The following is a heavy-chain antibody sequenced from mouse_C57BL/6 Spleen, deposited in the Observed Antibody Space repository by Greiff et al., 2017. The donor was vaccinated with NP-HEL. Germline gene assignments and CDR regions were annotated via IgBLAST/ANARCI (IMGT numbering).Heavy chain of an antibody. J-gene: IGHJ2*01. Sequence: LVESGPELVKPGASVKISCKASGYAFSSSWMNWVKQRPGKGLEWIGRIYPGDGDTNYNGKFKGKATLTADKSSSTAYMQLSSLTSEDSAVYFCAREGVTTGGFDYWGQGTTLTVSS. CDR2: IYPGDGDT. V-gene: IGHV1-82*01. CDR3: AREGVTTGGFDY. D-gene: IGHD2-2*01. CDR1: GYAFSSSW.